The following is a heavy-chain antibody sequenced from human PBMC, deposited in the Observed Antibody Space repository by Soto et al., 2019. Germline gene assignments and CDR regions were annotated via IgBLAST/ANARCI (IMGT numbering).Heavy chain of an antibody. CDR3: AKQAPPPLGAFDI. Sequence: QVQLVESGGGVVQPGRSLRLSCAASGFTFSSYGMHWVRQAPGKGLEWVAVISYDGSNKYYADSVKGRFTISRDNSKNTLYLQMNSLRAEDTAVYYCAKQAPPPLGAFDIWGQGTMVTVSS. CDR2: ISYDGSNK. V-gene: IGHV3-30*18. J-gene: IGHJ3*02. CDR1: GFTFSSYG.